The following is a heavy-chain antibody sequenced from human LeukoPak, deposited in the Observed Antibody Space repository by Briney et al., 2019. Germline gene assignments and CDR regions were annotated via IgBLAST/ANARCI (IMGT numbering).Heavy chain of an antibody. V-gene: IGHV4-38-2*02. CDR3: ARDRLGY. CDR2: IHHSGST. CDR1: GYSISSGYY. J-gene: IGHJ4*02. Sequence: ASGTLSLTCIVSGYSISSGYYWGWILQPPGKGLEWIGNIHHSGSTYYNPSLKSRVTISVDTSKNQFSLNLSSVTAADTAIYYCARDRLGYWGQGTLVTVSS. D-gene: IGHD6-19*01.